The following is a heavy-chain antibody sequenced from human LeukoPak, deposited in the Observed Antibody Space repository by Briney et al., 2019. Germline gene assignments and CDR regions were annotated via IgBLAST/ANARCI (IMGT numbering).Heavy chain of an antibody. CDR1: GFTFDDYA. D-gene: IGHD4-17*01. J-gene: IGHJ4*02. Sequence: PGGSLRLSCAASGFTFDDYAMHWVRQAPGKGLEWASGISWNSGSIGYADSVKGRFTISRDNARNSLYLQMNSLRAEDTALYYCAKTPMATVTTLPDFDYWGQGTLVTVSS. CDR2: ISWNSGSI. CDR3: AKTPMATVTTLPDFDY. V-gene: IGHV3-9*01.